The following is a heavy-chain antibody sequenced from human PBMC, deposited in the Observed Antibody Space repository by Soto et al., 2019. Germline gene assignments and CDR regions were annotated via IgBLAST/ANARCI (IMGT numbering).Heavy chain of an antibody. D-gene: IGHD5-18*01. J-gene: IGHJ6*02. CDR1: GYSFTSYW. CDR3: ARPTTRGYSYGDGMDF. V-gene: IGHV5-51*01. CDR2: IYPGDSDT. Sequence: GESLKISCKASGYSFTSYWIGWVRQKPGKGLEWMGIIYPGDSDTRYSPSFQGQVTISAAKSISTAYLQWSSLKAPDTAMYYCARPTTRGYSYGDGMDFWGQGTTVTVSS.